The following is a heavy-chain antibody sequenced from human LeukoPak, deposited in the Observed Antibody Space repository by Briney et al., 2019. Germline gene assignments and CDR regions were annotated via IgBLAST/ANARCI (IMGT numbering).Heavy chain of an antibody. CDR1: GFTFSSYS. CDR2: ISSSSSTI. J-gene: IGHJ4*02. CDR3: SRAEYSTSTRKHSFDR. D-gene: IGHD6-6*01. Sequence: GGSLRLSCAASGFTFSSYSMNWVRQAPGKGLEWVSYISSSSSTIYYADSVKGRFTISSDNAKNSLYLQMNSLGADDTAVYYCSRAEYSTSTRKHSFDRWGQGTLVTVSS. V-gene: IGHV3-48*01.